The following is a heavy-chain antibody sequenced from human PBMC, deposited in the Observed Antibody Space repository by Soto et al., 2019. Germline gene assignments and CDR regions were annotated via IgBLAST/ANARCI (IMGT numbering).Heavy chain of an antibody. CDR3: VKRKYCPSTSCFDY. V-gene: IGHV3-66*01. D-gene: IGHD2-2*01. CDR2: RYSDGRS. Sequence: VESGGALVQPGGSLRLSCAGSGFTDSISYMTWVRQVPGKGLEWVSIRYSDGRSYHAESVKGRFTISTDDSENTLYLQMSSLRAEDTAVYYCVKRKYCPSTSCFDYWGQGTQVTVSS. CDR1: GFTDSISY. J-gene: IGHJ4*02.